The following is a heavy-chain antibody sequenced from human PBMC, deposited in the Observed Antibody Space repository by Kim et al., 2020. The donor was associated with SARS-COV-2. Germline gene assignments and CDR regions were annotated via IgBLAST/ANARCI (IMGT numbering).Heavy chain of an antibody. V-gene: IGHV4-31*03. CDR3: ARAETIFGVVIGCFDY. D-gene: IGHD3-3*01. J-gene: IGHJ4*02. Sequence: SETLSLTCTVSGGSISSGGYYWSWIRQHPGKGLEWIGYIYYSGSTYYNPSLKSRVTISVDTSKNQFSLKLSSVTAADTAVYYCARAETIFGVVIGCFDYWGQGTRVTVSS. CDR2: IYYSGST. CDR1: GGSISSGGYY.